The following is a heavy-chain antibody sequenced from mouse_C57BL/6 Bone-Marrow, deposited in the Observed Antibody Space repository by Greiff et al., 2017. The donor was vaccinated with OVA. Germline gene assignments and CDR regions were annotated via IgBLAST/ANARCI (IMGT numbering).Heavy chain of an antibody. D-gene: IGHD4-1*01. J-gene: IGHJ1*03. CDR2: ISNLAYSI. Sequence: EVQRVESGGGLVQPGGSLKLSCAASGFTFSDYGMAWVRQAPRKGPEWVAFISNLAYSIYYADTVTGRFTISRENAKNTLYLEMSSLRSEDTAMYYCARHLTGNWYFDVWGTGTTVTVSS. CDR3: ARHLTGNWYFDV. V-gene: IGHV5-15*01. CDR1: GFTFSDYG.